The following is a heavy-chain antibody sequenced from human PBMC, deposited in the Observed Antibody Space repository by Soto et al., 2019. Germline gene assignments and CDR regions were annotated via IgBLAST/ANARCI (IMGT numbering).Heavy chain of an antibody. CDR3: AKEQQLGYYFDY. Sequence: EVQLLESGGGLVQPGGSLRLSCAASGFTFSGYAMRWVRQAPGKGLEWVSAISGSGGSISYADSVKGRFTISRDNAKNTLYLQMNSLRAEDTAVYYCAKEQQLGYYFDYWGQGTLVTVSS. CDR2: ISGSGGSI. J-gene: IGHJ4*02. CDR1: GFTFSGYA. V-gene: IGHV3-23*01. D-gene: IGHD6-13*01.